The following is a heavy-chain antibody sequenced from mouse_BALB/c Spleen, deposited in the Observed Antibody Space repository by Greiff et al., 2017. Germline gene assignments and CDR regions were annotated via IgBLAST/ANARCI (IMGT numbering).Heavy chain of an antibody. J-gene: IGHJ4*01. Sequence: EVQLVESGGGLVQPKGSVKLSCAASGFTFNTYAMHWVRQAPGKGLEWVARIRSKSNNYATYYADSVKDRFTISRDDSQSMLYLQMNNLKTEDTARYCCVGGHVYAMDYWGQGTSVTVSS. CDR3: VGGHVYAMDY. V-gene: IGHV10-1*02. D-gene: IGHD3-1*01. CDR1: GFTFNTYA. CDR2: IRSKSNNYAT.